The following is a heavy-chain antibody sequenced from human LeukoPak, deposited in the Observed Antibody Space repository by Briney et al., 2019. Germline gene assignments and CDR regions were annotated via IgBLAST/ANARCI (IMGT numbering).Heavy chain of an antibody. J-gene: IGHJ4*02. V-gene: IGHV3-23*01. Sequence: GGSLRLSCAASGFNFSNYAMNWVRQAPGMGLEWASGMSGSGDTTYYADSVKGRFTISRDDSKGTLYLQMNSLRAEDTAVYYCASAAGPFDNWGQGTLVTVSS. CDR3: ASAAGPFDN. D-gene: IGHD6-13*01. CDR1: GFNFSNYA. CDR2: MSGSGDTT.